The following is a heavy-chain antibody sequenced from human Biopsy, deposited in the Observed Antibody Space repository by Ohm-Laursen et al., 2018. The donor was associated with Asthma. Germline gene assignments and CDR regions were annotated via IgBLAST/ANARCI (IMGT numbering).Heavy chain of an antibody. V-gene: IGHV1-69*13. CDR1: GGTFNTYV. D-gene: IGHD2-2*01. J-gene: IGHJ4*02. Sequence: SVKVSCKSLGGTFNTYVIGWVRQASGQGLEWMGGINSVFGTTTYPQKFQDRVTITADDSTSTVYMELSSLRSEDTAVYYCARKAGSCISRTCYSLDFWGQGTLVTVFS. CDR3: ARKAGSCISRTCYSLDF. CDR2: INSVFGTT.